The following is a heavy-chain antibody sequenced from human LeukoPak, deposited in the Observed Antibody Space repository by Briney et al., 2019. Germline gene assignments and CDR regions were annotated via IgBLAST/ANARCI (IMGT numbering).Heavy chain of an antibody. D-gene: IGHD4-17*01. CDR1: GFTVSSNY. V-gene: IGHV3-53*01. CDR2: IYSGGST. J-gene: IGHJ3*02. Sequence: GGSLRLSCAASGFTVSSNYMSWVRQAPGKGLEWVSVIYSGGSTYYADSVKGRFTLSSDNSKNPLYVQMSSLGAEDTAVYFCARDPNGEYIGSFEMWGRGTLVSVSS. CDR3: ARDPNGEYIGSFEM.